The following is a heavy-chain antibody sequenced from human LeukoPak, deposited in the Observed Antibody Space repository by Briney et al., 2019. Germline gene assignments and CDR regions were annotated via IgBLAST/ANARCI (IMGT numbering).Heavy chain of an antibody. Sequence: SVKVSCKASGGTFSSYAISWVRQAPGQGLEWMGGIFPIFGTANYAQKFQGRVTITADKSTSTAYMELSSLRSEDTAVYYCARDGYSYGRDAFDIWGQGTMVTVSS. CDR3: ARDGYSYGRDAFDI. CDR2: IFPIFGTA. CDR1: GGTFSSYA. V-gene: IGHV1-69*06. D-gene: IGHD5-18*01. J-gene: IGHJ3*02.